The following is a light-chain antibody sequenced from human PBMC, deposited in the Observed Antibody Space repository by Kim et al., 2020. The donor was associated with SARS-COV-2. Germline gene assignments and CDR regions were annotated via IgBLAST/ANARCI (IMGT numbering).Light chain of an antibody. J-gene: IGLJ2*01. Sequence: ASVKLTCGLSSGHGNDAIAWHQQQPAKGPRFIMNLGSDGSHRRGEGVPARFSGSSSGAERYLIISSLQSEDEAVYYCHTWGTGIRVFGGGTQLTVL. CDR1: SGHGNDA. V-gene: IGLV4-69*01. CDR2: LGSDGSH. CDR3: HTWGTGIRV.